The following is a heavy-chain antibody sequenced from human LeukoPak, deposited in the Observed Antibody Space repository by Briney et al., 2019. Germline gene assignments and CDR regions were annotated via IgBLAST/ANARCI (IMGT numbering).Heavy chain of an antibody. CDR3: ARWIKLWNCFDY. D-gene: IGHD5-18*01. V-gene: IGHV4-59*01. CDR1: GGSISSYY. J-gene: IGHJ4*02. Sequence: KSSETLSLTCTVSGGSISSYYWSWIRQPPGNGLEWIGYIYYSGSTNYNPSLKSRVTISVDTSKNQFSLKLSSVTAADTAVYYCARWIKLWNCFDYWGQGTLVTVSS. CDR2: IYYSGST.